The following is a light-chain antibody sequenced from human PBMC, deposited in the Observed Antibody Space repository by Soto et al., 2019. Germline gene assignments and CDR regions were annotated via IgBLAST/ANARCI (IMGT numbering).Light chain of an antibody. V-gene: IGKV3D-20*02. CDR2: GAS. CDR1: QSISSSY. J-gene: IGKJ2*01. Sequence: EIVLTQSPGTLSLSPGERATLSCRASQSISSSYLAWYQQKPGQAPRALIYGASSRATGIPDRFSGSGSGTDFTLTISRLEPEDFAVYYCQQRSNWPPMYTFGQGTKLEIK. CDR3: QQRSNWPPMYT.